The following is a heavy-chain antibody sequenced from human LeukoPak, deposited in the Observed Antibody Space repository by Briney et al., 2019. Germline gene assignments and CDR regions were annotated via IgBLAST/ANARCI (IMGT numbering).Heavy chain of an antibody. J-gene: IGHJ4*02. Sequence: GGSLRLSCAASGFTFSSYSMNWVRQAPGKGLEWVSSISSSSSYIYYADSVKGRFTISRDNAKNSLYLQMNGLRAEDTAVYYCARGRTIVTTLDYWGQGTLVTVSS. CDR2: ISSSSSYI. CDR3: ARGRTIVTTLDY. D-gene: IGHD4-17*01. V-gene: IGHV3-21*01. CDR1: GFTFSSYS.